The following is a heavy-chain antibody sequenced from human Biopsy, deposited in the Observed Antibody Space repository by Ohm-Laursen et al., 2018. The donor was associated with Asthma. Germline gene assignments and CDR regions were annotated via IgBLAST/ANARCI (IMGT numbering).Heavy chain of an antibody. CDR1: GFTFSSYG. J-gene: IGHJ6*02. Sequence: SLRLSCPASGFTFSSYGMYWVRQAPGKGLEWVAVISYDGSNKYYADSVKGRFTISRDNSKNTLYLQMNSLRAEDTAVYYCAKDTEGRYDFWSGLSYNYYGVDVWGQGTTVTVSS. D-gene: IGHD3-3*01. CDR2: ISYDGSNK. V-gene: IGHV3-30*18. CDR3: AKDTEGRYDFWSGLSYNYYGVDV.